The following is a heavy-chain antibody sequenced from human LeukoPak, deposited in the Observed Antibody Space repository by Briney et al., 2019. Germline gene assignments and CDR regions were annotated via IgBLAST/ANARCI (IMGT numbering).Heavy chain of an antibody. J-gene: IGHJ4*02. Sequence: SETLSLTCTVSGGSISSYYWSWIRQPPGKGLEWIGYIYYSGSTNYNPSLKSRVTISVDTSKNQFPLKLSSATAADTAVYYCARAYSSGWYPDYWGQGTLVIVSS. V-gene: IGHV4-59*01. CDR3: ARAYSSGWYPDY. D-gene: IGHD6-19*01. CDR2: IYYSGST. CDR1: GGSISSYY.